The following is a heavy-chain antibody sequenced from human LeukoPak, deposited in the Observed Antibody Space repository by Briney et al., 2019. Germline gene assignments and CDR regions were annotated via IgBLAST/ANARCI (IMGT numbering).Heavy chain of an antibody. CDR1: GGSISSCY. D-gene: IGHD5-18*01. CDR3: ARSGAGAAMAFDI. J-gene: IGHJ3*02. CDR2: IYYSGST. V-gene: IGHV4-59*01. Sequence: SETLPLTCTVSGGSISSCYWSWIRQPPGKGLEWIGYIYYSGSTNYNPSLKSRVTISVDTSKNQFSLKLSSVTAADTAVYYCARSGAGAAMAFDIWGQGTMVTVSS.